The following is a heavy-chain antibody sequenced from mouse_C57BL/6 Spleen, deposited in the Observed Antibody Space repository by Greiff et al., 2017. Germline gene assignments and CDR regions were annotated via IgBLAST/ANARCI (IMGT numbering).Heavy chain of an antibody. Sequence: VQLQQSGAELVRPGASVKLSCKASGYTFTDYYINWVKQRPGQGLEWIARIYPGSGNTYYNEKFKGKATLTAEKSSSTAYMQLSSLTSEDSAVYFCARGRYSNYYYAMDYWGQGTSVTVSS. CDR3: ARGRYSNYYYAMDY. J-gene: IGHJ4*01. CDR2: IYPGSGNT. D-gene: IGHD2-5*01. V-gene: IGHV1-76*01. CDR1: GYTFTDYY.